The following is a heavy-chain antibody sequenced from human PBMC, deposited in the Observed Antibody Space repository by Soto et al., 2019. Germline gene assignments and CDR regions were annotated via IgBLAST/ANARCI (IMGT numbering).Heavy chain of an antibody. CDR3: AADSSSSPRNYMDA. CDR1: GFTFSNSA. V-gene: IGHV1-58*02. CDR2: IVVGSGNT. D-gene: IGHD6-6*01. Sequence: QMHLVQSGPEVKKPGTSVKVSCKSSGFTFSNSAMQWVRQARGERLEWMGWIVVGSGNTNYAQKFQERVTITRDMSTSTAYMELSSLRSEDAAVYYCAADSSSSPRNYMDAWGKGTTVTVSS. J-gene: IGHJ6*03.